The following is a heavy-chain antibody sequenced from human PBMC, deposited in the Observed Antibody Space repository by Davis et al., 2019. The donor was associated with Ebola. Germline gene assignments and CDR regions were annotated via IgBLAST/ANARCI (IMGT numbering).Heavy chain of an antibody. V-gene: IGHV1-18*04. CDR2: MSPYNGNT. D-gene: IGHD3-22*01. CDR3: ARRTNHYDRGGSHLGLAFDY. J-gene: IGHJ4*02. Sequence: ASVKVSCKASGYTFTNYGITWVRQAPGQGLEWMGWMSPYNGNTNYAPKVQGRVTMAADTSTSTAYMDLRSLRSDDTAVYYCARRTNHYDRGGSHLGLAFDYWGQGTLVIVSS. CDR1: GYTFTNYG.